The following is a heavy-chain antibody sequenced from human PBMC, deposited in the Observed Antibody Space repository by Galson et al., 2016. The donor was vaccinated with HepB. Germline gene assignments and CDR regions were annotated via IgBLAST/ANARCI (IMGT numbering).Heavy chain of an antibody. CDR3: ARLRGDGYNFIDPYYFDY. CDR2: IYPGDSDT. J-gene: IGHJ4*02. D-gene: IGHD5-24*01. V-gene: IGHV5-51*01. Sequence: QSGAEVKKPGESLKISCKGSGYSFTNYWIAWVRQMPGKGLEWMGSIYPGDSDTRYSPSLQGQATISADKSISTASLQWSSLKASDTAMYFCARLRGDGYNFIDPYYFDYWGQGTLVTVSS. CDR1: GYSFTNYW.